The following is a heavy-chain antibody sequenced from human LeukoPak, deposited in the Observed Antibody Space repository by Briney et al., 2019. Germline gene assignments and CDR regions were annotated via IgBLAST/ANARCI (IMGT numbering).Heavy chain of an antibody. J-gene: IGHJ4*02. CDR3: ARDDNLLSMNFDH. Sequence: GGSLRLSCVASGFTFNYYIMNWVRQAPGKGLEWVSSIDSGGTSLYYADSVKGRFTISRDNAQKSLYLQMDGLRPEDTAVYYCARDDNLLSMNFDHWGQGALVTVSS. CDR1: GFTFNYYI. D-gene: IGHD2-8*02. V-gene: IGHV3-21*01. CDR2: IDSGGTSL.